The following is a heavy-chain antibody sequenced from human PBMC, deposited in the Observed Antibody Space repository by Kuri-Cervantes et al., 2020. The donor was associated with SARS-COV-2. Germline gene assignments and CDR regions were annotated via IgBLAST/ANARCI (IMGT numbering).Heavy chain of an antibody. CDR2: VSYNGTNK. CDR1: GFNYLNYA. D-gene: IGHD1-26*01. V-gene: IGHV3-30-3*01. J-gene: IGHJ4*02. Sequence: GESLKISCTASGFNYLNYAIHWVRQAPGTGLEWVAVVSYNGTNKYYADSVKGRFTISRDNSRNIVYLQMNSLRPEDTALYYCAREDSGSYPDYWGQGTLVTVSS. CDR3: AREDSGSYPDY.